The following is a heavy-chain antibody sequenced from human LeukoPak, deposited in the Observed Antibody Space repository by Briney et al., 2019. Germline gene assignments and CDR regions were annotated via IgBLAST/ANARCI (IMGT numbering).Heavy chain of an antibody. CDR2: INTDGSSA. CDR3: AREMDIAMVFDY. D-gene: IGHD5-18*01. J-gene: IGHJ4*02. V-gene: IGHV3-74*01. CDR1: GFTFSGYW. Sequence: GGSLRLSCAASGFTFSGYWMHWVRQAPGKGLVWVSRINTDGSSAWYADSVKGRFTISRDNAKNTLYLQMNSLRAEDTALYFCAREMDIAMVFDYWGQGTMVTVSS.